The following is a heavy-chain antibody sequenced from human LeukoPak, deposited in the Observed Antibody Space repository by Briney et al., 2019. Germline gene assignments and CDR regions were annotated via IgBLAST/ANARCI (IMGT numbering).Heavy chain of an antibody. D-gene: IGHD1-1*01. J-gene: IGHJ5*02. V-gene: IGHV4-61*02. CDR3: ARDYRYRFDP. Sequence: TLSLTCTVSGGSISSGSYYWSWIRQPAGKGLEWIGRIYTSGSTNYNPSLKSRVTISVDTSKNQFSLKLSSVTAADTAVYYCARDYRYRFDPWGQGTLVTVSS. CDR1: GGSISSGSYY. CDR2: IYTSGST.